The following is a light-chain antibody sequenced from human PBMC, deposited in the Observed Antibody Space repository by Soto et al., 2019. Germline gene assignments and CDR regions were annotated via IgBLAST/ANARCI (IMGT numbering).Light chain of an antibody. CDR3: QHYVERSTIT. V-gene: IGKV1-5*01. Sequence: DIQMTQSPSTLPAPVGDRVTITCRSSQSISNWLAWYQQKPGTAPKVLIYHASNLQSGVPSRFSGSGSGTEFTLTISSLQPDDFALYYCQHYVERSTITLGQGTRLEIK. CDR2: HAS. J-gene: IGKJ5*01. CDR1: QSISNW.